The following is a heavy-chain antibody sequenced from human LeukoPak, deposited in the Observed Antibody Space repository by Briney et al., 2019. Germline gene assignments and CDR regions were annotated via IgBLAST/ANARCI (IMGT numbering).Heavy chain of an antibody. CDR1: GGSVSSGSYY. J-gene: IGHJ5*02. D-gene: IGHD6-13*01. Sequence: SETLSLTCTVSGGSVSSGSYYWSWIRQPPGKGPEWIGYIYYSGSTNYNPSLKSRVTISVDTSKNQFSLKLSSVTAADTAVYYCARGLAGVGSSSWVNWFDPWGQGTLVTVSS. CDR3: ARGLAGVGSSSWVNWFDP. CDR2: IYYSGST. V-gene: IGHV4-61*01.